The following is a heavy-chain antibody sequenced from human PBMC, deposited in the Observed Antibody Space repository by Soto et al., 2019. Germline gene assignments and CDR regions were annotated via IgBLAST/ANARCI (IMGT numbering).Heavy chain of an antibody. CDR2: ISWNSGSI. J-gene: IGHJ4*02. V-gene: IGHV3-9*01. CDR3: AKGYSSGWRTPGLDY. D-gene: IGHD6-19*01. Sequence: EVQLVESGGGLVQPGRSLRLSCAASGFTFDDYAMHWVRQAPGKGLEWVSGISWNSGSIGYADSVKGRFTISRDNAKDSLYLQMNSLRAEDTALYYCAKGYSSGWRTPGLDYCGQGTLVTVAS. CDR1: GFTFDDYA.